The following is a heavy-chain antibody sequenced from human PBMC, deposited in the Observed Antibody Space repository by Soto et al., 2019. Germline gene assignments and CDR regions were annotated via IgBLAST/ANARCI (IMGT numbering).Heavy chain of an antibody. CDR3: ARDDNPDY. CDR2: INGDGSNT. V-gene: IGHV3-74*01. J-gene: IGHJ4*02. CDR1: GFTFSTYW. Sequence: EVQLVESGGGLVQPGGSLRLSCAASGFTFSTYWMHWVRQAPGKGLVWVSRINGDGSNTDYADSVKGRFTISRDNAKNTRYLQMHGLRAEDTAVYYCARDDNPDYWGQGTLVTVSS. D-gene: IGHD1-20*01.